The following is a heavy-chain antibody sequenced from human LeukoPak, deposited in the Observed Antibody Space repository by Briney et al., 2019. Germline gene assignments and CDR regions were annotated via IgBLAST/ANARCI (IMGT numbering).Heavy chain of an antibody. Sequence: ASVKVSCKASGYTFTGYYMHWVRQAPGQGLEWVGWINPNSGGTNYAQKFQGRVTMTRDTSISTAYMELSRLRSDDTAVYYCARATDYDFWSGYSPPMDYYGMDVWGQGTTVTVSS. D-gene: IGHD3-3*01. CDR3: ARATDYDFWSGYSPPMDYYGMDV. J-gene: IGHJ6*02. CDR2: INPNSGGT. CDR1: GYTFTGYY. V-gene: IGHV1-2*02.